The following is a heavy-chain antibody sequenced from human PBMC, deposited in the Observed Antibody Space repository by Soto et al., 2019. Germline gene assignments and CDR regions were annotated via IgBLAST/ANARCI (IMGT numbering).Heavy chain of an antibody. D-gene: IGHD3-10*01. J-gene: IGHJ5*02. CDR3: AGAQNYYALWFDP. CDR2: ISSSSSYT. V-gene: IGHV3-11*03. Sequence: RIRQTPGKGLEWVSYISSSSSYTNYADSVKGRFTISRDNAKNSLYLQMNSLRAEDTAVYYCAGAQNYYALWFDPWGQGTLVTVSS.